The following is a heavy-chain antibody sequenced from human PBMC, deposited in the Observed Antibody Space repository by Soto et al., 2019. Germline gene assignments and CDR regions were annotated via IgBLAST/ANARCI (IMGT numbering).Heavy chain of an antibody. CDR3: AREEAVAGDDAFDI. D-gene: IGHD6-19*01. CDR1: GYTFTSYG. Sequence: ASVKVSCKASGYTFTSYGISWVRQAPGQGLEWMGWISAYNGNTNYAQKLQGRVTMTTDTSTSTAYMELRSLRSDDTAVYYCAREEAVAGDDAFDIWGKGTMVTVSS. CDR2: ISAYNGNT. J-gene: IGHJ3*02. V-gene: IGHV1-18*01.